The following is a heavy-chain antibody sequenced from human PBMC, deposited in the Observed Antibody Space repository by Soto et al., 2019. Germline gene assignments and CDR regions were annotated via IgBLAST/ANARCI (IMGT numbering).Heavy chain of an antibody. V-gene: IGHV4-30-4*01. J-gene: IGHJ5*02. CDR2: IYYRGAT. Sequence: PSETLSLTCVVSGDSMTSGSYYWRWVRQPPGKGLEWLGNIYYRGATSHNPSLKGRLLISADTSRNQFSLELASVTAADTAVYYCARENPLNWGGWFDPWGQGILVTVLL. CDR1: GDSMTSGSYY. CDR3: ARENPLNWGGWFDP. D-gene: IGHD2-21*01.